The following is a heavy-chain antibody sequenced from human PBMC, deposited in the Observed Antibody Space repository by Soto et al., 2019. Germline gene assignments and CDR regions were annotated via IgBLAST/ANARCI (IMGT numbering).Heavy chain of an antibody. Sequence: QVQLVESGGGVVQPGRSLRLSCDASGFTLSDFAMHWVRQAPGKGLEWVAVISYDGDNEYYVDSVKGRFTISRDNSRNTLYLQMNRLSSEXXXVYXXXXXPXGXTYGWWDYFDLWGQGTLVTVSS. CDR3: XXXPXGXTYGWWDYFDL. CDR1: GFTLSDFA. J-gene: IGHJ4*02. V-gene: IGHV3-30-3*01. D-gene: IGHD2-15*01. CDR2: ISYDGDNE.